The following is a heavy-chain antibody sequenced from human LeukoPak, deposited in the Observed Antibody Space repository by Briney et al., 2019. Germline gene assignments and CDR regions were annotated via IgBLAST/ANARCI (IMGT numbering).Heavy chain of an antibody. CDR3: ARNWGSAARGDAFDI. D-gene: IGHD7-27*01. CDR2: ISVSGST. CDR1: GGSINNFY. Sequence: SETLSLTCTVSGGSINNFYWSWIRQPPGKGLEWIGYISVSGSTKYNPSLKSRVTISVDTSKKHFSLTLTSVTAADTAVYYCARNWGSAARGDAFDIWGQGTMVTVS. V-gene: IGHV4-59*01. J-gene: IGHJ3*02.